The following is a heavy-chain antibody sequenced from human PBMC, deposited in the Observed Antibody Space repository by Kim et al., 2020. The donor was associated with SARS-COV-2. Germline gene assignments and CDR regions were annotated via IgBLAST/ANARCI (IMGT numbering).Heavy chain of an antibody. D-gene: IGHD6-13*01. CDR1: GGSISSYY. CDR2: IYYSGST. V-gene: IGHV4-59*01. J-gene: IGHJ4*02. Sequence: SETLSLTCTVSGGSISSYYWSWIRQPPGKGLEWIGYIYYSGSTNYNPSLKSRVTISVDTSKNQFSLKLSSVTAADTAVYYCASTLIAAAGPYYFDYWGQGTLVTVSS. CDR3: ASTLIAAAGPYYFDY.